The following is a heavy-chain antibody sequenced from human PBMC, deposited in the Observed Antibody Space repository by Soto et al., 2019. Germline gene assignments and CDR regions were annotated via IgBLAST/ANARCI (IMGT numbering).Heavy chain of an antibody. J-gene: IGHJ4*02. CDR1: GGSCSGYY. D-gene: IGHD3-16*02. CDR3: AIWDRRTVISGSYRGFAY. V-gene: IGHV4-34*01. Sequence: QVQLQQWGAGLLKPSETLSLTCAVYGGSCSGYYWSWIRQPPGKGLEWMGEINHSGSTNYNPSPKRRVMISVDTCKNQFSLEVSSVTAGDTAVCYCAIWDRRTVISGSYRGFAYWGQGTLVTVSS. CDR2: INHSGST.